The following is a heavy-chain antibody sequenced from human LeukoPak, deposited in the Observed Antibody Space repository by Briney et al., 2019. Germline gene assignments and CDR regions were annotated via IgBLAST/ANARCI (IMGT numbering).Heavy chain of an antibody. D-gene: IGHD2-2*01. J-gene: IGHJ6*02. CDR3: ARDKLVGYYYGMDV. V-gene: IGHV4-34*01. CDR1: GGSFSGYY. CDR2: INHSGST. Sequence: SETLSLTCAVYGGSFSGYYWSWIRQPPGKGLEWIGEINHSGSTNYNPSLKSRVTISEDTSKNQFSLKLSSVTAADTAMYYCARDKLVGYYYGMDVWGQGTTVTVSS.